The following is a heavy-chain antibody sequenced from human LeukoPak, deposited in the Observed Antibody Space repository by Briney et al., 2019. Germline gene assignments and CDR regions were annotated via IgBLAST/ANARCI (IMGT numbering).Heavy chain of an antibody. J-gene: IGHJ6*02. V-gene: IGHV1-2*06. CDR3: ARDLGYSSGWHYYYYGMDV. Sequence: ASVKVSCKASGYTFTGSYMHWVRQAPGQGLEWMGRINPNSGGTNYAQKFQGRVTMTRDTSISTAYMELSRLRSDDTAVYYCARDLGYSSGWHYYYYGMDVWGQGTTVTVSS. CDR2: INPNSGGT. CDR1: GYTFTGSY. D-gene: IGHD6-19*01.